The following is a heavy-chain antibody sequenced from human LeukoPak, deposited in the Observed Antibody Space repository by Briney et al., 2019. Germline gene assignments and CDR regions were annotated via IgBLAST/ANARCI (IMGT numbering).Heavy chain of an antibody. V-gene: IGHV4-4*07. CDR1: GGSISSYY. J-gene: IGHJ4*02. Sequence: SETLSLTCTVSGGSISSYYWSWIRQPAGKGLEWIGRIHTSGSTSFGPSLRSRVTMSVDTSKNQFSLKLSSVTAADTAVYYCATYVPRSGNSGGYFDYRGQGALVTVSS. D-gene: IGHD4-23*01. CDR2: IHTSGST. CDR3: ATYVPRSGNSGGYFDY.